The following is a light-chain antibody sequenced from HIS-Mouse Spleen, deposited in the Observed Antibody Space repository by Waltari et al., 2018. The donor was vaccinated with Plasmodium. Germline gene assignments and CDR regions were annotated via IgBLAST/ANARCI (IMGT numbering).Light chain of an antibody. CDR3: QQFNNYPPLT. J-gene: IGKJ4*01. CDR1: QGISSA. CDR2: DAS. V-gene: IGKV1D-13*01. Sequence: AIQLTQSPSSLSASVGDRVTITCRASQGISSALAWYQQKPGKAPKLLIYDASSLESGVPSRFSGSGSGTDFTLTISSLQPEDLATYYCQQFNNYPPLTFGGGTKVEIK.